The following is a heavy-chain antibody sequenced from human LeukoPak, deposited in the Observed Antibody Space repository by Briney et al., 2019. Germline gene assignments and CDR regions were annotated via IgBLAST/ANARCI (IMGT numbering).Heavy chain of an antibody. CDR3: AREWLGFDY. V-gene: IGHV3-23*01. D-gene: IGHD3-22*01. J-gene: IGHJ4*02. CDR1: GFTLSSYA. Sequence: GGSLRLSCAASGFTLSSYAMSWVRQAPGKGLEWVSAISDTGNTYHADSVKGRFTISRDSSKNTLFLQMNSLRAEDTAVYYCAREWLGFDYWGQGTLVTVSS. CDR2: ISDTGNT.